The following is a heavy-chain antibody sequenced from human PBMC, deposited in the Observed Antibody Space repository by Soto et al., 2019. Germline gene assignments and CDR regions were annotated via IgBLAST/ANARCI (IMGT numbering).Heavy chain of an antibody. V-gene: IGHV1-8*02. J-gene: IGHJ6*02. Sequence: APAELSCKESGGTISSYASSWVRQDNRQGLEWMGWMNANSGNTGYAQKFQGRVTMTRNTSISTAYMELSSLRSEDTAVYYCARGPGIAVAGRNGMDVWGQGTTVTV. CDR3: ARGPGIAVAGRNGMDV. CDR1: GGTISSYA. CDR2: MNANSGNT. D-gene: IGHD6-19*01.